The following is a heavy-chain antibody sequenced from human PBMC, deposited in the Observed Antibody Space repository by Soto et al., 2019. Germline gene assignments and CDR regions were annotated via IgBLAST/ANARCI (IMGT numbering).Heavy chain of an antibody. V-gene: IGHV3-11*06. J-gene: IGHJ4*02. D-gene: IGHD3-22*01. CDR1: GFTFSDYY. Sequence: QVQLVESGGGLVKPEGSLRLSCAASGFTFSDYYMIWIRQAPGKGLEWVSYISSSSSYTNYADSVKGRFTISRDNAKNSLYLQMNSLRAEDTAVYYCASLSSEGPYYFDYWGQGTLVTVSS. CDR2: ISSSSSYT. CDR3: ASLSSEGPYYFDY.